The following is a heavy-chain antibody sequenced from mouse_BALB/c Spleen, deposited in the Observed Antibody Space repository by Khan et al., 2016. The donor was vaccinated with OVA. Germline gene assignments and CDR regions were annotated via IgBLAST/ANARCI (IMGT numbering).Heavy chain of an antibody. V-gene: IGHV1-39*01. CDR1: GYSFTGYN. Sequence: VQLQQPGPELEKPGTSVKISCKASGYSFTGYNMNWVKQSNGKNLEWIGNIDPYYGTTSYNQKFKGKATLTVDTSSSTAYMQLKSLTSDESAFYCCGRVHGYYYAMDFWGQGTSVTVSS. CDR2: IDPYYGTT. D-gene: IGHD1-1*01. CDR3: GRVHGYYYAMDF. J-gene: IGHJ4*01.